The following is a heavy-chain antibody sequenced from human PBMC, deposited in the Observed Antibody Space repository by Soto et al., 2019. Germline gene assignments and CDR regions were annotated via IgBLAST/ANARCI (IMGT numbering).Heavy chain of an antibody. Sequence: SETLSLTCAVSGYSISSGYYWGWIRQPPGKGLEWIGSIYHSGSTYYNPSLKSRVTISVDTSKNQFSLKLSSVTAADTAVYYCARDFEESLNYYDSSGYYLYYFDYWGQGTLVTV. CDR3: ARDFEESLNYYDSSGYYLYYFDY. CDR1: GYSISSGYY. J-gene: IGHJ4*02. V-gene: IGHV4-38-2*02. CDR2: IYHSGST. D-gene: IGHD3-22*01.